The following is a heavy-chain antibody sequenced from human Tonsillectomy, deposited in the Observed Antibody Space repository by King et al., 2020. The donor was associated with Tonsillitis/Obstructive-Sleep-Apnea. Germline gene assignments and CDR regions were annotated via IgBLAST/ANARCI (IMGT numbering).Heavy chain of an antibody. V-gene: IGHV4-39*01. CDR2: IYYSGST. D-gene: IGHD7-27*01. J-gene: IGHJ4*02. CDR3: ASQITGDTPKFDY. CDR1: GVSISSSSYY. Sequence: LQLQESGPGLVKPSETLSLTCTVSGVSISSSSYYWGWIRQPPGTGLEWIGSIYYSGSTYYNPSLKSRVTLSVETSTNQFSLKLSSVTAADTAVYYCASQITGDTPKFDYWGQGTLVTVSS.